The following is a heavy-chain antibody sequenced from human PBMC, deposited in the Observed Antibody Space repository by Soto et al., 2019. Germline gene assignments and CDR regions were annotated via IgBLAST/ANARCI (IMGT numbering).Heavy chain of an antibody. Sequence: ASVKVSCKASGYTFTSYGISWVRQAPGQGLEWMGWISAYNGNTNYAQKLQGRVTMTTDTSTSTAYMELRSLRSDDTAVYYCARAEWLMITMIVVGGQYGMDVWGQGTTVTVSS. CDR1: GYTFTSYG. J-gene: IGHJ6*02. V-gene: IGHV1-18*01. CDR3: ARAEWLMITMIVVGGQYGMDV. D-gene: IGHD3-22*01. CDR2: ISAYNGNT.